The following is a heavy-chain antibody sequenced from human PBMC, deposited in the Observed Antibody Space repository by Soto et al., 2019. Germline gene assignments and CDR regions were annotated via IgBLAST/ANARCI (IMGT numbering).Heavy chain of an antibody. CDR1: GFTFSSYA. J-gene: IGHJ6*02. CDR3: ATLRGYSGYDSYGMDV. D-gene: IGHD5-12*01. CDR2: ISGSGGST. Sequence: GSLRLAWAASGFTFSSYAMSGVRQAPGKGLEWVSAISGSGGSTYYADSVKGRFTISRDNSKNTLYLQMNSLRAEDTAVYYCATLRGYSGYDSYGMDVWGQGTTVTVSS. V-gene: IGHV3-23*01.